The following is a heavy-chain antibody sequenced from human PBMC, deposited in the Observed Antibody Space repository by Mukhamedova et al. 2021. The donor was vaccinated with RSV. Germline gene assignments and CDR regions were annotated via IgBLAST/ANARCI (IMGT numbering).Heavy chain of an antibody. CDR3: ARDDRREQYCSSTSCYNAFDI. Sequence: GGIIPIFGTANYAQKFQGRVTITADESTSTAYMELSSLRSEDTAVYYCARDDRREQYCSSTSCYNAFDIWGQGTMVTVSS. V-gene: IGHV1-69*01. J-gene: IGHJ3*02. CDR2: IIPIFGTA. D-gene: IGHD2-2*02.